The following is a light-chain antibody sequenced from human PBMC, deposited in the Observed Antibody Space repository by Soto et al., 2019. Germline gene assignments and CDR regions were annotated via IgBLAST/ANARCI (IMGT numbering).Light chain of an antibody. V-gene: IGKV3-20*01. CDR1: QSVSSSY. CDR2: GAS. CDR3: QQYGSSPPWT. J-gene: IGKJ1*01. Sequence: EIVLTQSPGTLSLSPGERATLSCRASQSVSSSYLAWYQQKPGQAPRLPIYGASSKADGIPDRFSGSGSRNDFTLTISRLEPEDFAVYYCQQYGSSPPWTLGQGTKVEIK.